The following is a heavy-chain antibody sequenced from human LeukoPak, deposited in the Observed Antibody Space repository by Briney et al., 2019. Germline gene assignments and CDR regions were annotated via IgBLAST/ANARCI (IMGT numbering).Heavy chain of an antibody. D-gene: IGHD6-19*01. Sequence: PGGSLRLSCAASGFTFSSYGMSWVRQAPGKELEWVSAISGSGGSTYYADSVKGRFTISRDNSKNTLYLQMNSLRAEDTAVYYCAKALEYSSGKFDYWGQGTLVTVSS. CDR3: AKALEYSSGKFDY. CDR1: GFTFSSYG. J-gene: IGHJ4*02. V-gene: IGHV3-23*01. CDR2: ISGSGGST.